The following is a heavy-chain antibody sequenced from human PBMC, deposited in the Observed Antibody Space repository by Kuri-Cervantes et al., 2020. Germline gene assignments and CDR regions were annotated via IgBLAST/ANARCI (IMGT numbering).Heavy chain of an antibody. CDR1: GFTFSSYG. V-gene: IGHV3-7*01. CDR3: ASQLVGTRYFDY. J-gene: IGHJ4*02. Sequence: GESLKISCAASGFTFSSYGMHWVRQAPGKGQEWVANIKQDGSEKYYVDSVRGRFTTSRDNAKNSLFLQMNSLRAEDTAVYYCASQLVGTRYFDYWGQGTLVTVSS. D-gene: IGHD1-26*01. CDR2: IKQDGSEK.